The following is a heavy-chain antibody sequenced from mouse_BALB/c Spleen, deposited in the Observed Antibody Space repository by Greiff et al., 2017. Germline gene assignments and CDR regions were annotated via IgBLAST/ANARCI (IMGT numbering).Heavy chain of an antibody. CDR1: GYTFTSYV. CDR2: INPYNDGT. V-gene: IGHV1-14*01. CDR3: ARRRDYDVAMDY. Sequence: EVQGVESGPELVKPGASVKMSCKASGYTFTSYVMHWVKQKPGQGLEWIGYINPYNDGTKYNEKFKGKATLTSDKSSSTDYMELSSLTSEDSAVYYCARRRDYDVAMDYWGQGTSVTVSS. D-gene: IGHD2-4*01. J-gene: IGHJ4*01.